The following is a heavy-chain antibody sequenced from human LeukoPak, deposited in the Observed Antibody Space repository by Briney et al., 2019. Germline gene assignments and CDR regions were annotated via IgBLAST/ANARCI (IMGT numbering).Heavy chain of an antibody. CDR3: AKSYGGNFFDS. CDR2: IRYDAINK. J-gene: IGHJ4*02. V-gene: IGHV3-30*02. Sequence: PGGSLRLSCAASGFNFSNYGMHWVRQAPDKGREWVSFIRYDAINKYYADSVKGRFTISRDSSKNTLYLESDSLRTEDTAVYYCAKSYGGNFFDSWGQGILVTVSS. D-gene: IGHD4-23*01. CDR1: GFNFSNYG.